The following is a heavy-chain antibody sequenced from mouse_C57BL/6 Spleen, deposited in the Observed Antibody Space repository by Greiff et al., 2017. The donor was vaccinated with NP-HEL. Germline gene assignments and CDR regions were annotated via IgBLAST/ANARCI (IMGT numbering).Heavy chain of an antibody. CDR3: ARRDYGSSPYYAMDY. Sequence: EVQLVESGGGLVKPGGSLKLSCAASGFTFSSYTMSWVRQTPEKRLEWVATISGGGGNTYYPDSVKGRFTISRDNAKNTLYLQMSSLRSEDTALYYCARRDYGSSPYYAMDYWGQGTSVTVSS. CDR1: GFTFSSYT. V-gene: IGHV5-9*01. D-gene: IGHD1-1*01. CDR2: ISGGGGNT. J-gene: IGHJ4*01.